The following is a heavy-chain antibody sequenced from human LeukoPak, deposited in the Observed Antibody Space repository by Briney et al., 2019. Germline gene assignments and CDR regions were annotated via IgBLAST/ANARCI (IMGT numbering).Heavy chain of an antibody. V-gene: IGHV4-34*01. CDR3: ARDLYSSGRGS. Sequence: PSETLSLTCAVYGGSFSGYYWSWIRQPPGKGLEWIGEINHSGSTNYNPSLKSRVTISVDTSKNQFSLKLSSVTAADTAVYYCARDLYSSGRGSWGQGTLVTVSS. J-gene: IGHJ5*02. CDR1: GGSFSGYY. D-gene: IGHD6-19*01. CDR2: INHSGST.